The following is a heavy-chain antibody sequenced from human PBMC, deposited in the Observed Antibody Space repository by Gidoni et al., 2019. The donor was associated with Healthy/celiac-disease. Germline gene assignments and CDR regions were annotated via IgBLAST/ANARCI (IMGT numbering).Heavy chain of an antibody. J-gene: IGHJ6*03. D-gene: IGHD6-13*01. V-gene: IGHV5-51*03. CDR2: IYPGDSDT. CDR1: RYSFTSYW. Sequence: EVQLVPSGAEVKQTGESLKISCKGARYSFTSYWIGWVRQMPGKGLEWMGIIYPGDSDTRYSPSFQGQVTISADKSISTAFLQWSSLKASDTAMYYCARRVDSSSWGNYYYYMDVWGKGTTVTVSS. CDR3: ARRVDSSSWGNYYYYMDV.